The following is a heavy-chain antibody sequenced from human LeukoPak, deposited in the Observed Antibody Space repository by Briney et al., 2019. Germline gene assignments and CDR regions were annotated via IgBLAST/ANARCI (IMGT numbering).Heavy chain of an antibody. J-gene: IGHJ6*02. CDR1: GFTFSNAW. V-gene: IGHV3-15*01. CDR3: ARDGYSNAMDV. CDR2: IKSKRDGGAT. D-gene: IGHD5-24*01. Sequence: GGSLRLSCAASGFTFSNAWMNWVRQAPGKGLEWVGRIKSKRDGGATDYAAPVKGTFTISRDDSKNTLYLQMNSLRVEDTAVYYCARDGYSNAMDVWGQGTTVTVSS.